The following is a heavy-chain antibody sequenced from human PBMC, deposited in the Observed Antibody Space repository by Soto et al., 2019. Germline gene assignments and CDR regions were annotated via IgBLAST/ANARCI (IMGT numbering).Heavy chain of an antibody. CDR2: IYHRGTT. D-gene: IGHD3-9*01. J-gene: IGHJ4*02. CDR3: ARASFDYLWLYDY. V-gene: IGHV4-31*03. Sequence: SETLSLTCTVSGASISSANYYWNWVRQYPGKGLEWVGYIYHRGTTYYNPSLKSRLSISLDTSKNQFSLKVSSVTAADTAVYYCARASFDYLWLYDYWGQGTLVTVS. CDR1: GASISSANYY.